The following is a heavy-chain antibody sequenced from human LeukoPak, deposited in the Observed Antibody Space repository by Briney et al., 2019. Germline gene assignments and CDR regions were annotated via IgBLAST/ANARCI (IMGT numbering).Heavy chain of an antibody. V-gene: IGHV4-39*07. CDR1: GGSISSRSYY. Sequence: SETLSLTCIVSGGSISSRSYYWDWIRQPPGKGLEWIGNLFDSGNTHYNPSLRSRLTMSVDTSKNQFSLKLSSVTAADTAVYYCARGTSHDYGDYWGQGTLVTVSS. CDR3: ARGTSHDYGDY. CDR2: LFDSGNT. D-gene: IGHD2-8*01. J-gene: IGHJ4*02.